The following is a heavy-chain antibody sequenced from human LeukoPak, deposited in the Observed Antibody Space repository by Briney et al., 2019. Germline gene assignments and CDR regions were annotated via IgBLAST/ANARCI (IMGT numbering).Heavy chain of an antibody. CDR2: LSSSSGAI. D-gene: IGHD6-6*01. Sequence: PGGSLRLSCAASGFTFSNYNMNWVRQAPGKGLEWVSYLSSSSGAIYYADSVKGRFTISRDNAKNSPYLQMNSLRDEDTAVYYCAREYSSSPRHFDYWGQGTLVTVSS. CDR3: AREYSSSPRHFDY. CDR1: GFTFSNYN. J-gene: IGHJ4*02. V-gene: IGHV3-48*02.